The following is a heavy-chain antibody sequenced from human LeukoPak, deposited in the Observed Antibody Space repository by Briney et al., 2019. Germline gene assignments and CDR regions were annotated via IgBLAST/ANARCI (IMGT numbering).Heavy chain of an antibody. J-gene: IGHJ6*03. CDR3: ARHDGAGCYYYMDV. CDR2: IYTSGST. V-gene: IGHV4-4*09. D-gene: IGHD3-9*01. Sequence: SETLSLTCTVSGGSISSYYWSWIRQPPGKGLEWIGYIYTSGSTNYNPSLKSRVTISVDTSKNQFSLKLSSVTAADTAVYYCARHDGAGCYYYMDVWGKGTTVTVSS. CDR1: GGSISSYY.